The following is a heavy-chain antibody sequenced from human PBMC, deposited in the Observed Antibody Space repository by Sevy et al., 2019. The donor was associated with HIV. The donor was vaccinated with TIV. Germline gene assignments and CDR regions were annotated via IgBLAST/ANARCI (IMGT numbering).Heavy chain of an antibody. CDR2: INHSGSA. V-gene: IGHV4-34*01. J-gene: IGHJ4*02. CDR1: GGSFSAYY. D-gene: IGHD1-26*01. Sequence: SETLSLTCAVYGGSFSAYYWSWIRQAPGQGLEWIGDINHSGSANYNPSLKSRVTISVDTTKSQFSLKLSSVTAADTAVYYWARPGWDLWGRGTLVTVSS. CDR3: ARPGWDL.